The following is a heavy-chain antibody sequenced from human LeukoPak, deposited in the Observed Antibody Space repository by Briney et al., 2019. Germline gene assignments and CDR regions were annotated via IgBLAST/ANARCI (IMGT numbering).Heavy chain of an antibody. D-gene: IGHD4-17*01. CDR2: ISAYNGNT. V-gene: IGHV1-18*01. CDR3: ATAFNDYGDYGDY. CDR1: GYTFTSYG. Sequence: EASVKVSCTASGYTFTSYGISWVRQAPGQGLEWMGWISAYNGNTNYAQKLLGRVTMTTDTSTSTAYMELRSLRSDDTAVYYCATAFNDYGDYGDYWGQGTLVTVSS. J-gene: IGHJ4*02.